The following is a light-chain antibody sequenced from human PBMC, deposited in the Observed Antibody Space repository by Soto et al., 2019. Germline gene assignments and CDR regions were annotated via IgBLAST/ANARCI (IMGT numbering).Light chain of an antibody. CDR3: SSYTSSSTLVV. J-gene: IGLJ2*01. CDR2: DVS. CDR1: SSDVGGYNY. Sequence: QSALTQPGSVSGSPGQSITISCTGTSSDVGGYNYVSWYQQHPGKAPKLMIYDVSNRPSGVSNRFSGSKSGNTASLTISGLQAEDEAAYYCSSYTSSSTLVVFGGGTKVTVL. V-gene: IGLV2-14*01.